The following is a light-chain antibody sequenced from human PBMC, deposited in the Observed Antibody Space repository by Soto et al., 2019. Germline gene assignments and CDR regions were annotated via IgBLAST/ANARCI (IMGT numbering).Light chain of an antibody. Sequence: EIVLTHSPATLSLSPGERATLSCRASQSVSSYLAWYQYKPGQDPRLLIYDASNMATGIPARFSGSGSGTDFTVTISSLEPEDFAVYYCQQRSNWPPWTVGQGTKVEIK. CDR2: DAS. V-gene: IGKV3-11*01. CDR1: QSVSSY. CDR3: QQRSNWPPWT. J-gene: IGKJ1*01.